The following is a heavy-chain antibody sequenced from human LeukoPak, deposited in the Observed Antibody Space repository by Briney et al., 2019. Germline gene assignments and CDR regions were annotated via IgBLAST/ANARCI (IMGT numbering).Heavy chain of an antibody. D-gene: IGHD3-3*01. V-gene: IGHV4-38-2*02. CDR3: ASGAEYYAIWRGYAGYSDY. CDR1: GYSISNGYY. CDR2: ICHGGST. J-gene: IGHJ4*02. Sequence: PAETLSLTCTVSGYSISNGYYWCGSRQPPGKGVEGVGSICHGGSTYYNPSVRSRVTISLDRSKKKFSLKLTSVTAADTDVYFCASGAEYYAIWRGYAGYSDYWGQGTLVTVSS.